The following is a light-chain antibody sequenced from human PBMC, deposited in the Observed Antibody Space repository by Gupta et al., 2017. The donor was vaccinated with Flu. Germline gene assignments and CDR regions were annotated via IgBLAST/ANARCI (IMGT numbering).Light chain of an antibody. CDR3: QQDFHTPRT. CDR2: AAT. J-gene: IGKJ1*01. V-gene: IGKV4-1*01. Sequence: SLGVGATINCRSSQTGGDNSNKKNYLTWYQKQTGPPPKLLIYAATALQSGVPDRCSGTGSGTDFPLTISSLQAEDVAVYSCQQDFHTPRTFGQGTKLEIK. CDR1: QTGGDNSNKKNY.